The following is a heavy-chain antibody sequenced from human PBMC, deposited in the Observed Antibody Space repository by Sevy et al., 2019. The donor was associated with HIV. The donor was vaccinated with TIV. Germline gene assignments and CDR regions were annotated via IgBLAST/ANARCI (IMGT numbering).Heavy chain of an antibody. D-gene: IGHD3-22*01. V-gene: IGHV1-18*01. CDR3: ARDSDGSGHYYADFFDY. J-gene: IGHJ4*02. CDR1: GYTFTTYP. Sequence: ASVKVSCKAYGYTFTTYPIGWVRQAPGQGLEWMGWISTYSGETRDAQKFQGRATMTTDTSTNTAYLDLRSLRSDDTALYYCARDSDGSGHYYADFFDYWGQGTLVTVSS. CDR2: ISTYSGET.